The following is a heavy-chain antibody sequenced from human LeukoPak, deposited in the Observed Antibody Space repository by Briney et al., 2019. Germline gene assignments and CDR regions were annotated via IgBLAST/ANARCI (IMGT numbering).Heavy chain of an antibody. CDR2: IYYSGST. CDR3: ARVYSVGATFDY. CDR1: GGSISSYY. J-gene: IGHJ4*02. Sequence: PSETLSLTCTVSGGSISSYYWSWIRQPPGKGLEWIGYIYYSGSTNYNPSLKSRVTISVDTSKNQFSLKLGSVTAADTAVYYCARVYSVGATFDYWGQGTLVTVSS. D-gene: IGHD1-26*01. V-gene: IGHV4-59*01.